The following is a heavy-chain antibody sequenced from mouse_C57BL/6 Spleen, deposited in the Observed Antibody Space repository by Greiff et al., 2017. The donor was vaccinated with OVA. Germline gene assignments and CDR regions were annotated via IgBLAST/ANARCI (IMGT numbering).Heavy chain of an antibody. D-gene: IGHD1-3*01. CDR3: ARHGGKYYFDY. V-gene: IGHV5-9*01. CDR1: GFTFSSYT. J-gene: IGHJ2*01. Sequence: EVKVVESGGGLVKPGGSLKLSCAASGFTFSSYTMSWVRQTPEKRLEWVATISGGGGNTYYPDSVKGRFTISRDNAKNTLYLQMSSLRSEDTALYYCARHGGKYYFDYWGQGTTLTVSS. CDR2: ISGGGGNT.